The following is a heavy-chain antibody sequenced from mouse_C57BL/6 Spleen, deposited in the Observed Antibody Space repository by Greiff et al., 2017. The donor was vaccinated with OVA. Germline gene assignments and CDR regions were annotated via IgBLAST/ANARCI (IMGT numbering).Heavy chain of an antibody. CDR1: GYTFTDYY. J-gene: IGHJ2*01. Sequence: VHLVESGPELVKPGASVKISCKASGYTFTDYYINWVKQRTGQGLEWIGWIFPGSGSTYYNEKFKGQATLTVDKSSSTAYMLLSSLPSEDSAVYFCARNYYGSSFYYFDYWGQGTTLTVSS. V-gene: IGHV1-75*01. D-gene: IGHD1-1*01. CDR2: IFPGSGST. CDR3: ARNYYGSSFYYFDY.